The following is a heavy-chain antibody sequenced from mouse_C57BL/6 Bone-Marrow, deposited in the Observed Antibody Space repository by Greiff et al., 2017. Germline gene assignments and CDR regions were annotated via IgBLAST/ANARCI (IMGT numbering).Heavy chain of an antibody. V-gene: IGHV1-64*01. CDR3: ARDPHYYGSSPPYDY. J-gene: IGHJ2*01. D-gene: IGHD1-1*01. Sequence: VQLQQPGAELVKPGASVKLSCKASGYTFTSYWMHWVKQRPGQGLEWIGMIHPNSGSTNYNEKFKSKATLTVDKSSSTAYMQLSSLTSEDSAVYYCARDPHYYGSSPPYDYRGQGTTLTVSS. CDR2: IHPNSGST. CDR1: GYTFTSYW.